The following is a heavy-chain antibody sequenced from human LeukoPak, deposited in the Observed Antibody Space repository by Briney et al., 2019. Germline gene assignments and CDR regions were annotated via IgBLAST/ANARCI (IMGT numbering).Heavy chain of an antibody. J-gene: IGHJ3*02. CDR2: ISAYNGNT. CDR3: ARDYYYDSGRDAFDI. Sequence: GASVKVSCKASGYTFTSYGISWVRQAPGQGLEWMGWISAYNGNTNYAQNLQGRVTMTADTSTSTSYMELRSLRSDDTAVYYCARDYYYDSGRDAFDIWGQGTMVTVSS. D-gene: IGHD3-22*01. V-gene: IGHV1-18*01. CDR1: GYTFTSYG.